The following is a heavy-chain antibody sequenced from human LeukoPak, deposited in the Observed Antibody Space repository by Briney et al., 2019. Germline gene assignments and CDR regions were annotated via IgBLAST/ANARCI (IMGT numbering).Heavy chain of an antibody. V-gene: IGHV3-30*02. CDR1: GFTFSNYG. D-gene: IGHD3-16*01. CDR3: AKQNARGGTYEPVTV. J-gene: IGHJ4*02. Sequence: PGGSLRLSCAAAGFTFSNYGMHWVRQAPGMGLEWVAFIQFDGGNRFYADSVKGRFTISRDNSKNTLSLQMNSLRVEDTAVYYCAKQNARGGTYEPVTVWGQAALVTVSS. CDR2: IQFDGGNR.